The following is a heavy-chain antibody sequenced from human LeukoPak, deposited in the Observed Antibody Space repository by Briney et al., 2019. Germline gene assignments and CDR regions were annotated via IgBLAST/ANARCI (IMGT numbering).Heavy chain of an antibody. Sequence: PSETLSLTCTVSGGSISSNYMSWVRQAPGKGLEWVSTIAGSGDGTHYADSVKGRFTISRDNSKNTLYLQMNSPRAEDTAEYYCAKDQGTMVRGVRYNWFDPWGQGTLVTVSS. CDR1: GGSISSNY. V-gene: IGHV3-23*01. CDR2: IAGSGDGT. D-gene: IGHD3-10*01. CDR3: AKDQGTMVRGVRYNWFDP. J-gene: IGHJ5*02.